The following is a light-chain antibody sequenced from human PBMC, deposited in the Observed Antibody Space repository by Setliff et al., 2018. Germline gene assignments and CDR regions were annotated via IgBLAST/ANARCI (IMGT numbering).Light chain of an antibody. CDR3: CSYAGSSTYV. CDR2: EVN. V-gene: IGLV2-8*01. CDR1: SSDVGTYKL. Sequence: LTQPPSASGSPGQSVTISCTGTSSDVGTYKLVSWFQQHPGKGPKLVIYEVNRRPSGVPDRFSGSKSGNTASLTVSGLQAEDEADYYCCSYAGSSTYVFGTGTKVTVL. J-gene: IGLJ1*01.